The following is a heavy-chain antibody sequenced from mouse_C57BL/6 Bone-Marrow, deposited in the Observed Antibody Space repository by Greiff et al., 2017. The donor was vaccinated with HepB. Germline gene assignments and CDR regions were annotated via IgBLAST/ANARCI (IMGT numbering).Heavy chain of an antibody. CDR1: GFTFSSYT. D-gene: IGHD3-2*02. CDR2: ISGGGGNT. CDR3: ASGQLRPPWFAY. Sequence: DVKLVESGGGLVKPGGSLKLSCAASGFTFSSYTMSWVRQTPEKRLEWVATISGGGGNTYYPDSVKGRFTISRDNAKNTLYLQMSSLRSEDTALYYCASGQLRPPWFAYWGQGTLVTVSA. V-gene: IGHV5-9*01. J-gene: IGHJ3*01.